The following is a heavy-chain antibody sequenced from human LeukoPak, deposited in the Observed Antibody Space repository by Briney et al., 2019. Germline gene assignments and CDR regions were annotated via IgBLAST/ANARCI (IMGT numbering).Heavy chain of an antibody. CDR2: IYSGGST. Sequence: GGSLRLYCAASGFTVSSNYMSWVRQAPGKGLEWVSVIYSGGSTYYADSVKGRFTISRDNSKNTLYLQMNSLRAEDTAVYYCARDGGGELDYWGQGTLVTVSS. CDR1: GFTVSSNY. CDR3: ARDGGGELDY. D-gene: IGHD2-21*01. J-gene: IGHJ4*02. V-gene: IGHV3-66*01.